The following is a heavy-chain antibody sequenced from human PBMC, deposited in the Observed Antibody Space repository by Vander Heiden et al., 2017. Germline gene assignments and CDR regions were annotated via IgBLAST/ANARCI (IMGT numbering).Heavy chain of an antibody. V-gene: IGHV3-21*01. J-gene: IGHJ3*02. CDR2: ISSSGSYI. CDR3: AREGYGSRMVPDDAFDI. CDR1: GFTLSRDS. D-gene: IGHD6-13*01. Sequence: EVQPVESGGGPVKPGGPLRLSSAASGFTLSRDSLTWLRQPPGKGMEWISSISSSGSYIYYADSGKGRFTNSRDNAKNSLYLQMSSLRAEDAAVYYCAREGYGSRMVPDDAFDIWGQGTMVTVSS.